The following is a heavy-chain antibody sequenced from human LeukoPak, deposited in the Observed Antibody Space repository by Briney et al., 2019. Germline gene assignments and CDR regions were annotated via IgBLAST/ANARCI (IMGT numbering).Heavy chain of an antibody. CDR1: GGSISSYY. D-gene: IGHD6-13*01. CDR3: ARWDTAAGMVDY. CDR2: IYTSGST. V-gene: IGHV4-4*09. Sequence: SETLSLTCTVSGGSISSYYWSWIRQPPGKGLEWIGYIYTSGSTNYNPSLKSRVTISVDTSKNQLSLKLSSVTAADTAVYYCARWDTAAGMVDYWGQGTLVTVSS. J-gene: IGHJ4*02.